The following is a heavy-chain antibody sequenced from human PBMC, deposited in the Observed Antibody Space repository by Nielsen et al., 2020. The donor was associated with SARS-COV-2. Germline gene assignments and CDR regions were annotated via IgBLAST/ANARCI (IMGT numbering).Heavy chain of an antibody. V-gene: IGHV3-33*08. J-gene: IGHJ6*02. CDR2: IWYDGSNK. CDR3: ARDQPLHADYYYYGMDV. Sequence: GESLKISCAASGFTISYDYRNGVRQAPGKGLEWVAVIWYDGSNKYYADSVKGRFTISRDNSKNTLYLQMNSLRAEDTAVYYCARDQPLHADYYYYGMDVWGQGTTVTVSS. CDR1: GFTISYDY.